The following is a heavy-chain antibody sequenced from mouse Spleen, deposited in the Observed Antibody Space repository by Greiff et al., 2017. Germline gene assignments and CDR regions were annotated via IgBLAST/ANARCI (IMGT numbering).Heavy chain of an antibody. V-gene: IGHV1-58*01. Sequence: EVQLQQSGAELVRPGSSVKMSCKTSGYTFTSYGINWVKQRPGQGLEWIGYIYIGTGYTEYNEKFKGKATLTSDTSSSTAYMQLSSLTSEDSAIYFCARDGNYGNYAMDYWGQGTSVTVSS. CDR1: GYTFTSYG. J-gene: IGHJ4*01. CDR2: IYIGTGYT. D-gene: IGHD2-1*01. CDR3: ARDGNYGNYAMDY.